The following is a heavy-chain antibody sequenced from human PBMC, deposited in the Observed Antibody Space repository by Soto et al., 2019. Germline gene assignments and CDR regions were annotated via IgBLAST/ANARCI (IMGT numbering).Heavy chain of an antibody. CDR3: ARDQMSSMTLNDSYRMDV. D-gene: IGHD2-21*02. CDR2: INPDSGGT. V-gene: IGHV1-2*02. Sequence: GASVKVSCKASGYSFADYYMHLVRQAPGQGLEWMGWINPDSGGTNYAQKFQGRVTMTRDSSITTAYMELTGLRSDDTAVYYCARDQMSSMTLNDSYRMDVWGQGTMVTVSS. CDR1: GYSFADYY. J-gene: IGHJ6*02.